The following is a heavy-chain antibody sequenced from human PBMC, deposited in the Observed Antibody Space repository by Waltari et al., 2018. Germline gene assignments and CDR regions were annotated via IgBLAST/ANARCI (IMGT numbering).Heavy chain of an antibody. CDR3: ASSDYGDYYFDY. CDR1: GYSISSGYY. D-gene: IGHD4-17*01. J-gene: IGHJ4*02. Sequence: QVQLQESGPGLVKPSETLSLTCAVSGYSISSGYYWGWIRQPPGKGLEWIGSIYHSGSTYYNPSLKSRGTISVDTSKNQFSLKLSSVTAADTAVYYCASSDYGDYYFDYWGQGTLVTVSS. V-gene: IGHV4-38-2*01. CDR2: IYHSGST.